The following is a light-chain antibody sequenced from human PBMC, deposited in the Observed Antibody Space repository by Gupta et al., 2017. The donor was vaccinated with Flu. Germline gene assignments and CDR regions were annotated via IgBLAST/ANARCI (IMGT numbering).Light chain of an antibody. Sequence: PGKTASITCSGDKLGDKYACWYQQKPGQSPVLVIYQDSKRPSGIPERFSGSNSGNTATLTISGTQAMDEADYYCQAWDSSSVVFGGGTKLTVL. V-gene: IGLV3-1*01. CDR1: KLGDKY. CDR3: QAWDSSSVV. J-gene: IGLJ2*01. CDR2: QDS.